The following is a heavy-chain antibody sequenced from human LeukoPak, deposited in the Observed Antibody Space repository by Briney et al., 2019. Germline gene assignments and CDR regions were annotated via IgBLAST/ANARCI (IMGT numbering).Heavy chain of an antibody. CDR3: ARAPDYGGYVSWFDP. D-gene: IGHD4-17*01. CDR1: GYTFTGYY. V-gene: IGHV1-2*02. Sequence: ASVKVSCKASGYTFTGYYMHWVRQAPGQGLEWMGCINPNSGGTDYAQKFQGRVTMTRDTSISTAYMELSSLRSDDTAVYYCARAPDYGGYVSWFDPWGQGTLVTVSS. CDR2: INPNSGGT. J-gene: IGHJ5*02.